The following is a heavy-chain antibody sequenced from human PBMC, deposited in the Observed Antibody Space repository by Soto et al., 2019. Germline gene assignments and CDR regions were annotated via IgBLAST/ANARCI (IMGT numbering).Heavy chain of an antibody. Sequence: QITVKESGPTLVKPTQTLTLTCTFSGFSLSTSGVGVGWISQPPGKALEGLALIYCDNDKRYSPSLKSRLTITKDTSENQVVLTMHNLDPVDTATYYCAHRTSENCSGGSCYVYWGQGTLVTVS. CDR1: GFSLSTSGVG. V-gene: IGHV2-5*02. CDR3: AHRTSENCSGGSCYVY. J-gene: IGHJ4*02. CDR2: IYCDNDK. D-gene: IGHD2-15*01.